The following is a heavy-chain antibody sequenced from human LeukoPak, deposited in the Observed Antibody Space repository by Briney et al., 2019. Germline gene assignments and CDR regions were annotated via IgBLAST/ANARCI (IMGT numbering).Heavy chain of an antibody. Sequence: AGGSLRLTPAAPRFTFGSKWVSWPRQAPGKGLEWVASIKPDGSEKYYVDSVKGRFPMSRDNAKNLMYVQRKSLRAEDAAIYFCARSWHKALDILGQATKLTVSS. V-gene: IGHV3-7*04. CDR1: RFTFGSKW. CDR2: IKPDGSEK. J-gene: IGHJ3*02. CDR3: ARSWHKALDI.